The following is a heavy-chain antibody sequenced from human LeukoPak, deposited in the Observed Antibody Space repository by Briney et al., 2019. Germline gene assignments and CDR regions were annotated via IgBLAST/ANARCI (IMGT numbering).Heavy chain of an antibody. V-gene: IGHV4-59*12. J-gene: IGHJ4*02. CDR2: IYYSGST. Sequence: SETLSLTCTVSGGSISSYYWSWIRQPPGKGLEWIGYIYYSGSTNYNPSLKSRVTMSEDTSRNQFSLKLSSVTAADTAVYYCARGSRPYFDYWGQGTLVTVSS. D-gene: IGHD6-6*01. CDR3: ARGSRPYFDY. CDR1: GGSISSYY.